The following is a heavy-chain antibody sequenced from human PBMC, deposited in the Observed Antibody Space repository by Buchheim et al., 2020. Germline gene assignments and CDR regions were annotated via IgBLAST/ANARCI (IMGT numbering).Heavy chain of an antibody. V-gene: IGHV3-30*18. D-gene: IGHD6-19*01. CDR2: ISYDGSNK. Sequence: QVQLVESGGGVVQPGRSLRLSCAASGFTFSSYGMHWVRQAPGKGLEWVAVISYDGSNKYYADSVKGRFTISRDNSKNTLYLQMNSLRAEDTAVYYCAKSRIAVAGRKYYFDYWGQGTL. CDR3: AKSRIAVAGRKYYFDY. CDR1: GFTFSSYG. J-gene: IGHJ4*02.